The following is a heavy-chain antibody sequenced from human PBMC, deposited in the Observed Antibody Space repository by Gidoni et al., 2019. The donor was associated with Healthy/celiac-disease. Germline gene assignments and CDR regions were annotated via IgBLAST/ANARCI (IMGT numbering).Heavy chain of an antibody. Sequence: QVQLVESGGGVAQPGRSLRLSCAASGFPFSSYGMHWVRQAPGKGLEWVAFIWYDGSNKYYADSVKGRFTISRDNSKNTLYLQMNSLRAEDTAVYYCARDPYDFWSGTYMGVDYWGQGTLVTVSS. CDR2: IWYDGSNK. CDR3: ARDPYDFWSGTYMGVDY. D-gene: IGHD3-3*01. J-gene: IGHJ4*02. CDR1: GFPFSSYG. V-gene: IGHV3-33*01.